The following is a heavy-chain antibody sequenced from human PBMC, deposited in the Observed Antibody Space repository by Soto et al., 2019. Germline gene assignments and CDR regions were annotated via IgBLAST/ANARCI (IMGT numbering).Heavy chain of an antibody. CDR3: AGPGYSSQDY. D-gene: IGHD5-18*01. CDR1: GFTFSSFA. J-gene: IGHJ4*02. CDR2: ISGSGDGT. V-gene: IGHV3-23*01. Sequence: PGGSLRLSCAASGFTFSSFALSCVRQAPGKGLEWVSAISGSGDGTDYAASVKGRFTISRDNSKNTLYLQMNSLRAEDTAVYYCAGPGYSSQDYWGQGALVTVSS.